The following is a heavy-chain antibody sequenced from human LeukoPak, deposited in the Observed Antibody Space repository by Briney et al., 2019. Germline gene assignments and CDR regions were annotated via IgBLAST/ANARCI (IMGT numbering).Heavy chain of an antibody. CDR3: ARDMVRGIPGDY. J-gene: IGHJ4*02. CDR1: GYTFTSYG. D-gene: IGHD3-10*01. Sequence: ASVKVSCKASGYTFTSYGISWVRQAPGQGLEWMGWISADNGNTDYAQKLQGRVTMTTDTPTSTAYMELRSLRSDDTAVYYCARDMVRGIPGDYWGQGTLVTVSS. CDR2: ISADNGNT. V-gene: IGHV1-18*01.